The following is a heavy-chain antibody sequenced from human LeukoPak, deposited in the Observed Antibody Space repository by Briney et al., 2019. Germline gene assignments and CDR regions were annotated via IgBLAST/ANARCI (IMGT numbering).Heavy chain of an antibody. D-gene: IGHD6-25*01. Sequence: GESLKISCKGSGYKFTNYWIAWVRQMPGQGLEWLGIIYPRDSDTRYSPSFQGQVTISVNTSIDTAYLQWSSVRASDTAMYYCARLLAAPYYINYWGQGTLVTVSS. CDR1: GYKFTNYW. V-gene: IGHV5-51*01. J-gene: IGHJ4*02. CDR2: IYPRDSDT. CDR3: ARLLAAPYYINY.